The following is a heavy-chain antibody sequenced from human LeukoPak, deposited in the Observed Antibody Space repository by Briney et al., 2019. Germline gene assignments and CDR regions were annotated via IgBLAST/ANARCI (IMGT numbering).Heavy chain of an antibody. CDR1: GYTFTSYG. J-gene: IGHJ3*02. CDR2: IIPIFSTT. CDR3: ARRYCTNGVCYHDRGAFDI. V-gene: IGHV1-69*06. Sequence: SVKVSCKASGYTFTSYGISWVRQAPGQGLEWMGEIIPIFSTTNYAQKFQGRVTITADKSTSTAYMELSSLRSEDTAMYYCARRYCTNGVCYHDRGAFDIWGQGTMVTVSS. D-gene: IGHD2-8*01.